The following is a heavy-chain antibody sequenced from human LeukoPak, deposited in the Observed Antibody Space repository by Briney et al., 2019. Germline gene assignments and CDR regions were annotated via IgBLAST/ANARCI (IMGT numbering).Heavy chain of an antibody. CDR1: GYSISSDYY. D-gene: IGHD3-3*01. J-gene: IGHJ4*02. V-gene: IGHV4-38-2*02. CDR2: IYYSGST. CDR3: ARTYDFRFIIDY. Sequence: SETLSLTCTVSGYSISSDYYWGWIRQPPGKGLEWIGSIYYSGSTYYNPSLKSRVTISVDTSKNQFSLKLSSVTAADTAVYYCARTYDFRFIIDYWGQGTLVTVSS.